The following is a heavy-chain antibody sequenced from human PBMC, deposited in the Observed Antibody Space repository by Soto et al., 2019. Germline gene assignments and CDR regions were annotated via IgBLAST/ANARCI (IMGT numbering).Heavy chain of an antibody. J-gene: IGHJ4*02. CDR2: INESGST. Sequence: QVQLQQWGAGLVKPSETLSLSCAVYGQPFSGHSWAWIRQSPGEGLEWIGEINESGSTYYNPSLKSRVTISADTSKNQFSLKLSSVSAADTAVYFCARGSGIVALPGELEDVNYNYWGQGTLVNVSS. CDR3: ARGSGIVALPGELEDVNYNY. V-gene: IGHV4-34*01. CDR1: GQPFSGHS. D-gene: IGHD1-1*01.